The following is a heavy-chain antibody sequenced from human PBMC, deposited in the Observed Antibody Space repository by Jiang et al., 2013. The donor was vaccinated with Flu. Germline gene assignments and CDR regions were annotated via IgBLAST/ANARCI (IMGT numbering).Heavy chain of an antibody. D-gene: IGHD1-26*01. CDR2: ISGSGGST. CDR3: AGAVGAYIVGAIAGDY. CDR1: GFTFSSYA. V-gene: IGHV3-23*01. Sequence: VQLLESGGGLVQPGGSLRLSCAASGFTFSSYAMSWVRQAPGKGLEWVSAISGSGGSTYYADSVKGRFTISRDNSKNTLYLQMNSLRAEDTAVYYCAGAVGAYIVGAIAGDYWGQGTLVTVSS. J-gene: IGHJ4*02.